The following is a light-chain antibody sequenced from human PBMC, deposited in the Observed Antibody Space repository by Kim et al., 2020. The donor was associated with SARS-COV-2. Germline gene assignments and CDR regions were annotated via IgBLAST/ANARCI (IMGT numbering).Light chain of an antibody. CDR3: SSYAGSNNLV. CDR1: SSGGGGYKS. J-gene: IGLJ2*01. Sequence: GLSVTISRTVNSSGGGGYKSVSWYQQYPGKAPKLMIYEVSRRPSGVPDRFSGSKSGNTASLSVSGLQAEDEADYYCSSYAGSNNLVFGGGTQLTVL. V-gene: IGLV2-8*01. CDR2: EVS.